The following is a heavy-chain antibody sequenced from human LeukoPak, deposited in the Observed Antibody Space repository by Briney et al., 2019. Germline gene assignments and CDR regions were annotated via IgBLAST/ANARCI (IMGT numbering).Heavy chain of an antibody. CDR3: AKENSYGTYYYYYYYMDV. V-gene: IGHV3-30*02. J-gene: IGHJ6*03. CDR2: IRYDGSNK. D-gene: IGHD5-18*01. Sequence: GGSLRLSCAASGFTFSSYAMSWVGQAPGKGLEWVAFIRYDGSNKYYADSVKGRFTISRDNSKNTLYLQMNSLRAEDTAVYYCAKENSYGTYYYYYYYMDVWGKGTTVTISS. CDR1: GFTFSSYA.